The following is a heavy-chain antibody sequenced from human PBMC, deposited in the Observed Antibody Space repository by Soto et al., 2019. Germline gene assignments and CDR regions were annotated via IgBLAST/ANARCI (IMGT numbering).Heavy chain of an antibody. J-gene: IGHJ4*02. CDR1: GGSISSGGYS. D-gene: IGHD3-10*02. CDR2: IYHSGST. CDR3: ASRSMLNYFDS. Sequence: QLQLQESGSGLVKPSQTLSLTCAVSGGSISSGGYSWSWIRQPPGKGLEWIGYIYHSGSTYYNPSLKSRVTISVDRSKNQFSLKLRSLTAADTAVYYCASRSMLNYFDSWGQGTLVTVSS. V-gene: IGHV4-30-2*01.